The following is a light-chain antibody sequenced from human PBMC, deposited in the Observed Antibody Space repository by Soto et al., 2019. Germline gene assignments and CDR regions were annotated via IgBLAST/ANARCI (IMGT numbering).Light chain of an antibody. V-gene: IGLV2-14*01. CDR1: SSDIGGSKY. CDR3: FSYSTSSSLYV. J-gene: IGLJ1*01. CDR2: HVN. Sequence: QSVLTQPASVSGSPGQSISISCTGTSSDIGGSKYVSWYQQHPGTAPKLLIYHVNTRPSGISNRFSGSKSGDTASLTISGLQAEDEAEYSCFSYSTSSSLYVFGSGTKLTVL.